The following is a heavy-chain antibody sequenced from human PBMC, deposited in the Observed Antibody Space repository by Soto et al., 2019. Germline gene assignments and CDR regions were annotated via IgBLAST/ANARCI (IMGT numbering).Heavy chain of an antibody. CDR1: GLTFSGYW. Sequence: PGGSLRLSCAASGLTFSGYWMHWVRPAPGKGLMWVSRINGDGSITSYADSVKGRFTISRDNGKNTLYLQTNSLRAEDTAVYYWARGMAYSSGWSPGYRGQGTLVTVPS. CDR3: ARGMAYSSGWSPGY. J-gene: IGHJ4*02. D-gene: IGHD6-19*01. CDR2: INGDGSIT. V-gene: IGHV3-74*01.